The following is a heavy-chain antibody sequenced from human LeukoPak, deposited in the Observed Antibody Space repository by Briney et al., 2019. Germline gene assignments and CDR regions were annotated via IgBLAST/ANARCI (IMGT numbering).Heavy chain of an antibody. Sequence: SETLSLTCTVSGGSITTYYWSWIRQPAGKGLEWIGRIDTSGNTNYKPSLKSRVTMPVDTSKNQFSLKLSSVTAADTAVSSSWYQDWYFDLWGRGTLVTVSS. J-gene: IGHJ2*01. CDR1: GGSITTYY. D-gene: IGHD6-13*01. CDR3: WYQDWYFDL. CDR2: IDTSGNT. V-gene: IGHV4-4*07.